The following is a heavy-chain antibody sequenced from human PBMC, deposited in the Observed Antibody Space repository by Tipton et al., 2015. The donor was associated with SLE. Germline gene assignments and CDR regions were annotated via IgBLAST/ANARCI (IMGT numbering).Heavy chain of an antibody. V-gene: IGHV3-11*06. D-gene: IGHD5-12*01. Sequence: SLRLSCAASGFTFSDYYMSWIRQAPGKGLEWVSYISSSSSYTNYADSVKGRFTISRDNAKNSLYLQMNSLRAEDTAVYYCAKDRGYTIVATMGYWGQGTLVTVSS. CDR2: ISSSSSYT. CDR3: AKDRGYTIVATMGY. CDR1: GFTFSDYY. J-gene: IGHJ4*02.